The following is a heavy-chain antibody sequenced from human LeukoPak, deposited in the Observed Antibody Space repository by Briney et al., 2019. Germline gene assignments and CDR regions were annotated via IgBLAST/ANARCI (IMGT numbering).Heavy chain of an antibody. V-gene: IGHV1-46*01. CDR2: INPSGGST. J-gene: IGHJ4*02. D-gene: IGHD3-10*01. Sequence: ASVTVSCTASGYTLTSNYMHWVRQAPGQGLEWMGIINPSGGSTSYAQKFQGRISMTRDTSTNTVYMELSSLRSEDTAVYFCAREQGSTMVRGPVDYWGQGTLVTVSS. CDR1: GYTLTSNY. CDR3: AREQGSTMVRGPVDY.